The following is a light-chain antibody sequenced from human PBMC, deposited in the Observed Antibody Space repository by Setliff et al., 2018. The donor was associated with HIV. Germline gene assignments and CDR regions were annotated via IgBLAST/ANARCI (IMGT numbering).Light chain of an antibody. Sequence: PLFLPVTPGEPASISCRSSQSLLHTNGYNYLDWYLQKPGQSPQLLIYLGSNRASGVPDRFSGSESGTDFTLKISRVETEDVGVYYCMQTLQAPLTFGGGTKVDIK. CDR2: LGS. V-gene: IGKV2-28*01. CDR3: MQTLQAPLT. J-gene: IGKJ4*01. CDR1: QSLLHTNGYNY.